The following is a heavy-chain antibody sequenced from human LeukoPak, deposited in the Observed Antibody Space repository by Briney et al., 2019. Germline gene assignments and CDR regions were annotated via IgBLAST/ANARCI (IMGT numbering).Heavy chain of an antibody. CDR2: INWNGGST. D-gene: IGHD2-21*02. CDR3: ARVVGMTYYFDY. Sequence: PGGSLRLSCAASGFTFDDYGMSWVRQALGGGLEWVSGINWNGGSTGYADSVKGRFTISRDNAKNSLYLQMNSLRAEDTALYYCARVVGMTYYFDYWGQGTLVTVSS. CDR1: GFTFDDYG. V-gene: IGHV3-20*04. J-gene: IGHJ4*02.